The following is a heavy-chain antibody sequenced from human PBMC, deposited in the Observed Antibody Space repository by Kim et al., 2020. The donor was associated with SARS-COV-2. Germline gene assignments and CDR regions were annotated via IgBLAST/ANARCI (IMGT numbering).Heavy chain of an antibody. J-gene: IGHJ4*02. CDR1: GFTFSSYS. CDR2: ISSSSSYI. CDR3: ARDSREVYGDYPHFDY. V-gene: IGHV3-21*01. D-gene: IGHD4-17*01. Sequence: GGSLRLSCAASGFTFSSYSMNWVRQAPGKGLEWVSSISSSSSYIYYADSVKGRFTISRDNAKNSLYLQMNSLRAEDTAVYYCARDSREVYGDYPHFDYWGQGTLVTVSS.